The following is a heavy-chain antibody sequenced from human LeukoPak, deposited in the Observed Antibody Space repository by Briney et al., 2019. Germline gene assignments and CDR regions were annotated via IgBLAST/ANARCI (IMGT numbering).Heavy chain of an antibody. J-gene: IGHJ3*02. CDR2: TSSGGMG. D-gene: IGHD2-21*01. Sequence: PGGSLRLSCAASGFTVSSYSMTWVRQAPGQDLVWVSGTSSGGMGSYADAVKGRFTISKDNSKNTLFIQMNGMRAEDTAVYYCARGRLRVIDAFDIWGQGTMVTVSS. CDR1: GFTVSSYS. V-gene: IGHV3-53*01. CDR3: ARGRLRVIDAFDI.